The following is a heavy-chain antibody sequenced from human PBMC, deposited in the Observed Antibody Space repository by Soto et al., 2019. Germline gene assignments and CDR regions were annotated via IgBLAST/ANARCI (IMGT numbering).Heavy chain of an antibody. CDR1: GYTFTSYG. CDR3: PTLRKDLYYYSGMDV. V-gene: IGHV1-18*01. J-gene: IGHJ6*02. CDR2: ISAYNGNT. D-gene: IGHD5-12*01. Sequence: ASVKVSCKASGYTFTSYGISWVRQAPGQGLEWMGWISAYNGNTNYAQKLQGRVTMTADTSTSTAYMELRSLRSDDTAVYYCPTLRKDLYYYSGMDVWGQGTTVTVSS.